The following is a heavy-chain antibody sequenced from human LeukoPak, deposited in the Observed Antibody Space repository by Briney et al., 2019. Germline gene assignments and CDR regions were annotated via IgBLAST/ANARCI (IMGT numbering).Heavy chain of an antibody. CDR2: IYSGGST. V-gene: IGHV3-66*01. D-gene: IGHD6-19*01. J-gene: IGHJ4*02. CDR3: ARDDIAVAGQDY. Sequence: TGGSLRLSCAASGFTFSSYAMSWVRQAPGKGLEWVSVIYSGGSTYYADSMKGRYTISRDNSKNTLYLQMNSLRAEDTAVYYCARDDIAVAGQDYWGQGTLVTVSS. CDR1: GFTFSSYA.